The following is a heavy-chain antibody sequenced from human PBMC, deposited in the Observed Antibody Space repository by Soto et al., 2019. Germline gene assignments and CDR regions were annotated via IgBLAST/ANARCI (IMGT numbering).Heavy chain of an antibody. CDR3: ARGDRGAFDL. CDR1: GFTFDDYA. CDR2: INSNRGSI. Sequence: GGSLRLSCAASGFTFDDYAMHWVRQAPEKGLEKVSGINSNRGSIGYADSVKGRFTISRDNAKNTLYLQMNSLRAEDTAVYYCARGDRGAFDLWGQGTMVTVSS. J-gene: IGHJ3*01. D-gene: IGHD2-21*02. V-gene: IGHV3-9*01.